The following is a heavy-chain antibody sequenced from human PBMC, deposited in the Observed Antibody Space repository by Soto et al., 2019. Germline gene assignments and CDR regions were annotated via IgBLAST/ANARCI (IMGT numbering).Heavy chain of an antibody. J-gene: IGHJ4*02. CDR1: GGSISSGGYS. V-gene: IGHV4-30-2*01. Sequence: QLQLQESGSGLVKPSQTLSLTCAVSGGSISSGGYSWSWIRQPPGKGLAWIGYIYHSGSTYYNPSLQSHVTIAVDRSKSQFSLKLPPVTSADTAVYSCARGEYDTGSYSFDYWGQGSLVTASS. CDR3: ARGEYDTGSYSFDY. D-gene: IGHD3-22*01. CDR2: IYHSGST.